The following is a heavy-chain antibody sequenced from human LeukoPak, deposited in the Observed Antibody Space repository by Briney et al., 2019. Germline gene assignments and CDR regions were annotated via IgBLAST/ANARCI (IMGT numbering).Heavy chain of an antibody. J-gene: IGHJ6*03. CDR1: GDSISSTTYY. D-gene: IGHD6-19*01. CDR3: ARHGKYSSAWYNHYYYYMDV. Sequence: SETLSLTCIVPGDSISSTTYYWGWIRQPPGKGLECIANIYFSGSTSYNPSLKSRVTISVDTAKTQFSLKLSYVTAADTALYYCARHGKYSSAWYNHYYYYMDVWGTGATVTVSS. CDR2: IYFSGST. V-gene: IGHV4-39*01.